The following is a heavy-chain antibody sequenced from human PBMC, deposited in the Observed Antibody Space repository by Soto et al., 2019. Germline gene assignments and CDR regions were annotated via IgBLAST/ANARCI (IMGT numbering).Heavy chain of an antibody. CDR1: GGSISSGYYY. V-gene: IGHV4-30-4*02. Sequence: SDTLSLTCPVSGGSISSGYYYLRWIRQPPGKGLEWIGYIYYSGSTYYNPSLKSRVTISVDTSKNQFSLKLSSVTAADTAVYYCARGGYSGYDSFDYWGQGTLVTVS. D-gene: IGHD5-12*01. J-gene: IGHJ4*02. CDR3: ARGGYSGYDSFDY. CDR2: IYYSGST.